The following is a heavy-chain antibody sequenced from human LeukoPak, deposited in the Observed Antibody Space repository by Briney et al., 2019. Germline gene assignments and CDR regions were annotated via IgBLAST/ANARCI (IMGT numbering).Heavy chain of an antibody. V-gene: IGHV1-46*01. CDR2: INPSGGST. CDR1: GYTFTSYY. CDR3: ARDSLLRYYYYGIDV. Sequence: ASVKVSCKASGYTFTSYYMHRVRQAPGQGLEWMGIINPSGGSTSYAQKFQGRVTMTRDTSTSTVYMELSSLRSEDTAVYYCARDSLLRYYYYGIDVWGQGTTVTVSS. J-gene: IGHJ6*02.